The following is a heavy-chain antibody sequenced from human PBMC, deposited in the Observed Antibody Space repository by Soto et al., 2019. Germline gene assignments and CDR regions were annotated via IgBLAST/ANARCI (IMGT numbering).Heavy chain of an antibody. J-gene: IGHJ6*02. D-gene: IGHD3-3*01. Sequence: GGSLRLSCAASGFTVSSNYMSWVRQAPGKGLEWVSLIYSGGGTYFADSVKGRFTISRDNSKNTLYLQMNSLRAEDTAIYYCARDRITFFGGDSYSYGMDVCGQETTVTV. CDR1: GFTVSSNY. CDR3: ARDRITFFGGDSYSYGMDV. V-gene: IGHV3-53*01. CDR2: IYSGGGT.